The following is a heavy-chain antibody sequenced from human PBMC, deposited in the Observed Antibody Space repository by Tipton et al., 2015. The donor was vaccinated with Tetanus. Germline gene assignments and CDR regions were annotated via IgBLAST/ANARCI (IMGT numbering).Heavy chain of an antibody. V-gene: IGHV4-34*01. D-gene: IGHD1-1*01. CDR1: GGSFSGYY. CDR2: IHPSGSI. CDR3: ARGIDEYKSGNY. Sequence: TLSLTCAVYGGSFSGYYWSWIRQPPGKGLEWIGEIHPSGSINYNPSLKSRVTILVDTSENQFSLKLSSVTAADTAVYYCARGIDEYKSGNYWGQGTLVTVPS. J-gene: IGHJ4*02.